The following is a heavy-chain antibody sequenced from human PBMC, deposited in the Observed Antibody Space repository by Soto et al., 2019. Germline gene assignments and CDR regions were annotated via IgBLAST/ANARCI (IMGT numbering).Heavy chain of an antibody. D-gene: IGHD6-19*01. J-gene: IGHJ6*03. CDR1: GDSVSSKSAA. V-gene: IGHV6-1*01. Sequence: SQTLSLTCVISGDSVSSKSAAWNWIRQSPSRGLEWLGRTYYRSRWYNDYAVSVRSRITVNADTSKNPFSLHLNSVTPEDTAVYYCAGASSLQWYYMDVWDKGTTVTVSS. CDR2: TYYRSRWYN. CDR3: AGASSLQWYYMDV.